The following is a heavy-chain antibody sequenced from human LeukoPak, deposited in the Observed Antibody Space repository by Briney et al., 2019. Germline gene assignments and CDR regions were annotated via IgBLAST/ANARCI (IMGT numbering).Heavy chain of an antibody. D-gene: IGHD3-3*01. CDR1: GYTLTELS. CDR2: FDPEDGET. J-gene: IGHJ6*02. V-gene: IGHV1-24*01. Sequence: ASEKVSCKVSGYTLTELSMHWVRQAPGNGLEWMGGFDPEDGETIYAQKFQGRVTMTEDTSTDTAYMELSSLRSEDTAVYYCATELRLFGVVMNGMDVWGQGTTVTVSS. CDR3: ATELRLFGVVMNGMDV.